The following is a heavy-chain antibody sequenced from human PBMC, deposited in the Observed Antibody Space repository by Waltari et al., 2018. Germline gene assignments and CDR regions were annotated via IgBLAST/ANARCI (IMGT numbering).Heavy chain of an antibody. V-gene: IGHV1-2*02. CDR3: ARGHVVVVAAINWFDP. CDR2: INPNRGGT. D-gene: IGHD2-15*01. J-gene: IGHJ5*02. Sequence: QVQLVQSGAEVKKPGASVKVSCKASGYTFTGYYMHWVRQAPGQGLEWMGWINPNRGGTNYAQKFQGRVNMTRDTSISPAYMELSRLRSDDTAVYYGARGHVVVVAAINWFDPWGQGTLVTVSS. CDR1: GYTFTGYY.